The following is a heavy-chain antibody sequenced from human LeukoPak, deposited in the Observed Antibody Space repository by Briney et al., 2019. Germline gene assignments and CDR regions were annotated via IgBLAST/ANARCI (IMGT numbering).Heavy chain of an antibody. D-gene: IGHD5-18*01. CDR3: ARAPRGYSYPFDY. CDR1: GYTFTGYY. J-gene: IGHJ4*02. Sequence: ASVKVSCKASGYTFTGYYMHWVRQAPGQGLEWMGWINPNSGGTNYAQKFQGRVTMTRDTSISTAYMELSRLRSDDTAVYYCARAPRGYSYPFDYWGQGTLVTVSS. CDR2: INPNSGGT. V-gene: IGHV1-2*02.